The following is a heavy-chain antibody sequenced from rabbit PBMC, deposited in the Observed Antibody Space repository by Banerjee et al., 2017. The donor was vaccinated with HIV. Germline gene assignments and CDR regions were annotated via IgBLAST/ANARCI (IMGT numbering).Heavy chain of an antibody. CDR2: IFTGDSTT. J-gene: IGHJ4*01. V-gene: IGHV1S40*01. CDR3: ARRGVGYYGGFDL. Sequence: QSLEESGGDLVKPGASLTLTCTASGFSFSGSYCVCWVRQVPEKGLEWIGCIFTGDSTTYFASWVNGRFTISSHNAQNTLYLQMNSLTAADTATYFCARRGVGYYGGFDLWGQGTLVTVS. D-gene: IGHD1-1*01. CDR1: GFSFSGSYC.